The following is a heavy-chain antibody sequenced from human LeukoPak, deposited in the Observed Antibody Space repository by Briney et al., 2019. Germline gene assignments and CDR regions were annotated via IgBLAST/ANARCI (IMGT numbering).Heavy chain of an antibody. J-gene: IGHJ4*02. CDR2: INPNRGGT. V-gene: IGHV1-2*02. Sequence: ASVKVSCKASGYTFTAYYMHWVRQAPGQGLEWMGWINPNRGGTNYPQKFQGRVTMTRDTSISTAYMDLSRLRSDDTAVYYCASARDSGSYPSPFDYWGQGTLVTVSS. CDR1: GYTFTAYY. D-gene: IGHD1-26*01. CDR3: ASARDSGSYPSPFDY.